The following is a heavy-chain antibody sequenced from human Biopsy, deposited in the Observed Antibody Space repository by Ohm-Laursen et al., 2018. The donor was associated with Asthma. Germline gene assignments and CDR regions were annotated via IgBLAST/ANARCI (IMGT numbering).Heavy chain of an antibody. CDR3: VRDGTDDAFDI. J-gene: IGHJ3*02. V-gene: IGHV3-11*04. Sequence: SLRLSCSASGFTFSDYYMSWIRQAPGKGLEWVSYISSSGSTIYYADSVKGRFTMARDNSKNTLDLQMNSLREEDTAVYYCVRDGTDDAFDIWGQGTVVSVSS. CDR2: ISSSGSTI. CDR1: GFTFSDYY. D-gene: IGHD1-1*01.